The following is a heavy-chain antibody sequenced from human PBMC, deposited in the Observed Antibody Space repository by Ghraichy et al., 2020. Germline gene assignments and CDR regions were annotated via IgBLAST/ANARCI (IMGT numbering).Heavy chain of an antibody. CDR3: ARVVGDGDYNLDY. D-gene: IGHD4-17*01. CDR2: INHSGST. CDR1: GGSFSGYY. V-gene: IGHV4-34*01. J-gene: IGHJ4*02. Sequence: SETLSLTCAVYGGSFSGYYWSWIRQPPGKGLEWIGEINHSGSTNYNPSLKSRVTISVDTSKNQFSLKLSSVTAADTAVYYCARVVGDGDYNLDYWGQGTLVTVSS.